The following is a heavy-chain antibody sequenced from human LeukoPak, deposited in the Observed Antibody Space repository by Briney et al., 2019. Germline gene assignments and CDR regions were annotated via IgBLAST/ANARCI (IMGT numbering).Heavy chain of an antibody. D-gene: IGHD3-10*01. J-gene: IGHJ4*02. V-gene: IGHV3-9*01. CDR1: GFTFDDYA. CDR2: IHWNSGSI. Sequence: GGPLRLSCAASGFTFDDYAMHWVRQAPGKGLEWVSGIHWNSGSIIYADSVKGRFTISRDNAKNSLYLQMNSLRPEDTALYYCAKDRGSGSYLGLGYFDYWGQGTLVTVSS. CDR3: AKDRGSGSYLGLGYFDY.